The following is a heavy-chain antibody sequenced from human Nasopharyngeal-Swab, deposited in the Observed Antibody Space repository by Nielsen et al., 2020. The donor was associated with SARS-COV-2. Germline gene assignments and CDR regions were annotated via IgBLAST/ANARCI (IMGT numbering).Heavy chain of an antibody. Sequence: GGSLRLSCAASGFTFSSYWMSGVRQAPGKGLEWVANIKQDGSEKYYVDSVKGRFTISRDNAKNSLYMQMNSLRAEDTAVYYCARGDIVVVPAAILYYYYYMDVWGKGTTVTVSS. CDR2: IKQDGSEK. CDR3: ARGDIVVVPAAILYYYYYMDV. CDR1: GFTFSSYW. J-gene: IGHJ6*03. D-gene: IGHD2-2*02. V-gene: IGHV3-7*01.